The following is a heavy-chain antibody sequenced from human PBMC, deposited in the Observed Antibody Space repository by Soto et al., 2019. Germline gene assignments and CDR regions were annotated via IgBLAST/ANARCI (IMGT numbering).Heavy chain of an antibody. D-gene: IGHD3-22*01. CDR2: IYYSGYT. CDR3: ARDSLDSSGNFMRHPDAFDI. J-gene: IGHJ3*02. V-gene: IGHV4-31*03. CDR1: GASIDSDGYY. Sequence: QVQLQESGPGLVKPSQTLSLTCTVSGASIDSDGYYWSWIRQHPGKGLEWIGYIYYSGYTYYNPSLKSRVTILIDTSTNQFSLQLSSVTVADTAVYFCARDSLDSSGNFMRHPDAFDIWGQGTVVAVSS.